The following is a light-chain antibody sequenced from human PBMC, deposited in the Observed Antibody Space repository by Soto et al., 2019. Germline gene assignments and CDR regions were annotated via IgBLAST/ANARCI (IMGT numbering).Light chain of an antibody. CDR1: SSNIGSNT. J-gene: IGLJ2*01. CDR2: SNN. V-gene: IGLV1-44*01. CDR3: AAWDDSLSVV. Sequence: QAVVTQPPSASGTPGQRVTISCSGISSNIGSNTVNWYQQLPGTAPKLLIYSNNQRPSGVPDRFSGSKSGTSASLAISGLQSEDEADYYCAAWDDSLSVVFGGGTKLTVL.